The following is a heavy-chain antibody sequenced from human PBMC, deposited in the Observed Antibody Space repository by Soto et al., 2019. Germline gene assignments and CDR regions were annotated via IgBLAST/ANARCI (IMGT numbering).Heavy chain of an antibody. V-gene: IGHV4-59*01. CDR2: FYYSGST. J-gene: IGHJ5*02. D-gene: IGHD3-3*01. CDR1: GGSIGGYY. Sequence: PSETLSLTCTVSGGSIGGYYWSWIRQPPGRGLEWIGYFYYSGSTNYNPSLKSRVTISVDTSKNQFSLELSSVTAADTAVYYCAGSSVAYNDFSSAYNPGGFDPRGQRNQVSVSS. CDR3: AGSSVAYNDFSSAYNPGGFDP.